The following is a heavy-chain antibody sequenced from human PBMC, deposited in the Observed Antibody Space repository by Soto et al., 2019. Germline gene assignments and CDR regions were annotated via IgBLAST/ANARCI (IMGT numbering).Heavy chain of an antibody. J-gene: IGHJ5*02. CDR2: IYPGDSDT. D-gene: IGHD6-13*01. CDR3: ARSSAAHVPTWFDP. V-gene: IGHV5-51*01. CDR1: GYSFTTYW. Sequence: PGESLKISCKGSGYSFTTYWIAWVRQMPVKGLEWMGIIYPGDSDTRYSPSFQGQVTISADNSISTAYLQWSSLKASDSAMYYCARSSAAHVPTWFDPWGQGTLVTVSS.